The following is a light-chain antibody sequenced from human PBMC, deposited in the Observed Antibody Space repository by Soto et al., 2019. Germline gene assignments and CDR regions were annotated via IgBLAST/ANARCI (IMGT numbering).Light chain of an antibody. CDR1: QSISSW. J-gene: IGKJ1*01. CDR2: DAS. V-gene: IGKV1-5*01. Sequence: DIQMTQSPSTLSSSVGDRVAITCGASQSISSWLAWYQQKPGKDTKLLIYDASSLESGVPSRFGGSGSGTEFTLTISSLQPDDFATYYCQHYNSYSEAFGQGTKVDIK. CDR3: QHYNSYSEA.